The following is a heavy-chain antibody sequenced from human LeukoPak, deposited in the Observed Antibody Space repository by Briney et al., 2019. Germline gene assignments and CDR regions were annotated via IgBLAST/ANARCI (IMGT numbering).Heavy chain of an antibody. CDR1: GGSISGYF. V-gene: IGHV4-59*08. CDR2: IYYSGGT. J-gene: IGHJ5*02. CDR3: ARHEINGGYYDH. D-gene: IGHD3-10*01. Sequence: SETLSLTCTVSGGSISGYFWSWLRQPPGKGLEWIGYIYYSGGTDYNPSLKSRVTISVDTSKNQFSLQLTSVTAADTAVYYCARHEINGGYYDHRGQGTLVTVSS.